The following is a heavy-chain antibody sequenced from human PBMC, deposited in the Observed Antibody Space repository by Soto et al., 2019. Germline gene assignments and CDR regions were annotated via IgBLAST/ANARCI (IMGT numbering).Heavy chain of an antibody. J-gene: IGHJ4*02. CDR1: GGTFGNHA. D-gene: IGHD5-18*01. CDR2: IIPVLGVG. V-gene: IGHV1-69*01. Sequence: QVQLVQSGAEVKKPGSSVKVSCKASGGTFGNHAISWGRQAPGQGLEWLGGIIPVLGVGDNAQNFQGRVTITADASTSTAYLELSSLRYEDTALYYCAREAGYTYGYVFDYWGQGTLVTVSS. CDR3: AREAGYTYGYVFDY.